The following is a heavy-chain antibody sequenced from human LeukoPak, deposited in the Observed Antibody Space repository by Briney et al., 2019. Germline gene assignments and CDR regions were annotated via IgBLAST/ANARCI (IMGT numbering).Heavy chain of an antibody. CDR2: INQDGSEK. V-gene: IGHV3-7*03. CDR3: ARGGDMSFSLS. CDR1: GFTFSRYW. J-gene: IGHJ5*02. Sequence: GGSLRLSCAASGFTFSRYWMTWVRQSPGKGLEWVANINQDGSEKYYGDSVTGRFTISRDNAKNSLYLQMNSLRAEDTAVYYCARGGDMSFSLSWGQGTLVTVSS. D-gene: IGHD2-15*01.